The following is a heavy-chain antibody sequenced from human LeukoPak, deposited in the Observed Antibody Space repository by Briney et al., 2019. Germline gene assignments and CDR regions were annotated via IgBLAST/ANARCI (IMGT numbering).Heavy chain of an antibody. V-gene: IGHV1-69*13. D-gene: IGHD6-19*01. J-gene: IGHJ4*02. Sequence: SVKVSCKASGGTFSSYAISWVRQAPGQGLEWMGGIIPIFGTANYAQKFQGRVTITADESTSTAYMELSSLRSDDTAVYYCARPGATTGYSSGWYSYWGQGTLVTVSS. CDR1: GGTFSSYA. CDR3: ARPGATTGYSSGWYSY. CDR2: IIPIFGTA.